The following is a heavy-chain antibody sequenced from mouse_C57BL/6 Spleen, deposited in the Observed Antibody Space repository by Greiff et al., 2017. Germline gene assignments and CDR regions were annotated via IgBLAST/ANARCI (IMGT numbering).Heavy chain of an antibody. CDR1: GFTFTSYW. V-gene: IGHV1-52*01. Sequence: QVQLQQPGAELVRPGSSVKLSCTASGFTFTSYWMHWVKQRPIQGLEWIGNIDPSDSETHYNQKFKVKATLTVDKSSSTAYMQLSSLTSEDSAVYYCARGGNTYYYAMDYWGQGTSVTVSS. D-gene: IGHD2-1*01. CDR3: ARGGNTYYYAMDY. J-gene: IGHJ4*01. CDR2: IDPSDSET.